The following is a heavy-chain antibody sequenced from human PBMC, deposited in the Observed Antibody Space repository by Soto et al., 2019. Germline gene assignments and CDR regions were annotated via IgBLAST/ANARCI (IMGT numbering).Heavy chain of an antibody. D-gene: IGHD3-16*01. CDR3: AALRGGF. V-gene: IGHV4-30-4*01. CDR1: GGSIRSGDYY. CDR2: IYYSGST. Sequence: TLSLTCTVSGGSIRSGDYYWSWIRQPPGKGLEWIGYIYYSGSTYYNPSLKSRVTISVDTSKNQFSLRLSSVTAADTAVYYCAALRGGFWGQGTLVTVSS. J-gene: IGHJ4*02.